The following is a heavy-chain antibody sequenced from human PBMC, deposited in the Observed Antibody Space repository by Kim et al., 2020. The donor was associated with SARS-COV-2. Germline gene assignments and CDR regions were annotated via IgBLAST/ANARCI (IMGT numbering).Heavy chain of an antibody. V-gene: IGHV3-33*01. CDR3: ARDIAVVGATPVPPDY. CDR2: IWYDGSNK. D-gene: IGHD1-26*01. CDR1: GFTFSSYG. J-gene: IGHJ4*02. Sequence: GGSLRLSCAASGFTFSSYGMHWVRQAPGKGLEWVAVIWYDGSNKYYADSVKGRFTISRDNSKNTLYLQMNSLRAEDTAVYYCARDIAVVGATPVPPDYWGQGTLVTVSS.